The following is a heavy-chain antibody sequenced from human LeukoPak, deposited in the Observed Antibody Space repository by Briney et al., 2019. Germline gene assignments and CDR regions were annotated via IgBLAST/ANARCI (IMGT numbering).Heavy chain of an antibody. J-gene: IGHJ5*02. CDR1: GYTFTSYG. V-gene: IGHV1-18*04. CDR2: ISAYNGNT. D-gene: IGHD3-10*01. Sequence: ASVKVSCKASGYTFTSYGISWVRQAPGQGLEWMGWISAYNGNTNYAQELQGRVTMTTDTSTSTAYMELRSLRSDDTAVYYCARQIQLLWFGESPGWFDPWGQGTLVTVSS. CDR3: ARQIQLLWFGESPGWFDP.